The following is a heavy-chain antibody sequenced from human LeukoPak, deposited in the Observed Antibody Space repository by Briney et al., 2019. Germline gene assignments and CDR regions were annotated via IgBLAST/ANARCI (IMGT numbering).Heavy chain of an antibody. Sequence: GRSLRLSCAASGFTFSTYAMSWVRQAPGKGLEWVSVISGSAGTTYYADSVKGRFTISRDNSKNTLYLQMNSLRAEDTAVYYCAKTGDGYNSPFDYWGQGTLVTVSS. CDR1: GFTFSTYA. J-gene: IGHJ4*02. CDR2: ISGSAGTT. D-gene: IGHD5-24*01. CDR3: AKTGDGYNSPFDY. V-gene: IGHV3-23*01.